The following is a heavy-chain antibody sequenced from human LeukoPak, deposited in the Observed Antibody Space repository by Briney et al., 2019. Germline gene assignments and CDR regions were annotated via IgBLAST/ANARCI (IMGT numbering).Heavy chain of an antibody. J-gene: IGHJ4*02. D-gene: IGHD3-22*01. CDR1: GGSISSYY. CDR2: IYTSGST. Sequence: SETLSLTCTVSGGSISSYYWRWIRQHAGKGLEWIGRIYTSGSTNYNPSLKSRVTMSVDTSKNQFSLKLSSVTAADTAVYYCARGHSSGYYASVYWGQGTLVTVSS. V-gene: IGHV4-4*07. CDR3: ARGHSSGYYASVY.